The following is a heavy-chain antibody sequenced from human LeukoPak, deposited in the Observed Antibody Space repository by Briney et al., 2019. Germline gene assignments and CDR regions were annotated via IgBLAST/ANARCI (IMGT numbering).Heavy chain of an antibody. CDR2: IYSGGTT. CDR1: GFTVSRSY. V-gene: IGHV3-53*01. J-gene: IGHJ4*02. Sequence: GGSLRLSCAASGFTVSRSYMIWARQAPGKGLEWVSVIYSGGTTYYADSVKGRFTISRDNSKNTLYLQMNSLRAEDTAVYYCAKDLIVGALDYWGQGTLVTVSS. D-gene: IGHD1-26*01. CDR3: AKDLIVGALDY.